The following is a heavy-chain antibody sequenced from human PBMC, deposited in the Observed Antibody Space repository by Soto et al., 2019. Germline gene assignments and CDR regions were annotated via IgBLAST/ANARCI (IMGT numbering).Heavy chain of an antibody. Sequence: SVKVSCKASGYTFTSYAMHWVRQAPGQRLEWMGWINAGNGNTKYSQKFQGRVTITRDTSASTAYMELSSLRSEDTAVYYCARDPMETYYYYGMDVWGQGTTVTVSS. V-gene: IGHV1-3*01. D-gene: IGHD3-3*01. CDR3: ARDPMETYYYYGMDV. CDR1: GYTFTSYA. J-gene: IGHJ6*02. CDR2: INAGNGNT.